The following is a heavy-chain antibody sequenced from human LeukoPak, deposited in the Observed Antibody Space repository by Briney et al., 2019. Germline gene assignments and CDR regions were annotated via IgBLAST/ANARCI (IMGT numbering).Heavy chain of an antibody. CDR3: ARGRYYGSGSYPIRRGSYYFDY. CDR1: GGSFSGYY. V-gene: IGHV4-34*01. D-gene: IGHD3-10*01. CDR2: INHSGST. J-gene: IGHJ4*02. Sequence: PSETLSLTCAVYGGSFSGYYWSWIRQPPGEGLEWIGEINHSGSTNYNPSLKSRVTISVDTSKNQFSLKLSSVTAADTAVYYCARGRYYGSGSYPIRRGSYYFDYWGQGTLVTVSS.